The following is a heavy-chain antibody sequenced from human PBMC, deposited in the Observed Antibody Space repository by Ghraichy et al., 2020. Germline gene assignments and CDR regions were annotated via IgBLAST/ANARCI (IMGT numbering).Heavy chain of an antibody. Sequence: SETLSLTCTVSGGSVGGYYWTWIRQPPGKGLEWIGYISDSGNTNYNPSLKGRVTISVDTSKNQFSLNLSSVTAADTAVYYCAGGNWYVFQDNWFDPWGLGTLVTVSS. J-gene: IGHJ5*02. CDR1: GGSVGGYY. CDR3: AGGNWYVFQDNWFDP. V-gene: IGHV4-59*02. D-gene: IGHD1-1*01. CDR2: ISDSGNT.